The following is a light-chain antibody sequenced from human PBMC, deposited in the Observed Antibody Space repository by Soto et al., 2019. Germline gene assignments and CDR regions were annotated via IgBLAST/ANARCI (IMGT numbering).Light chain of an antibody. V-gene: IGLV2-14*03. CDR1: SSDVGGYNY. J-gene: IGLJ2*01. CDR2: DVN. Sequence: QSALTQPASVSGSPGQSITISCTGTSSDVGGYNYVSWYQQHPGKAPKLMIYDVNIRPSGVSNRFSGSKSGNTASLTISGLQPEDEADYYCNSYTTNTTVVFGGGTQLTVL. CDR3: NSYTTNTTVV.